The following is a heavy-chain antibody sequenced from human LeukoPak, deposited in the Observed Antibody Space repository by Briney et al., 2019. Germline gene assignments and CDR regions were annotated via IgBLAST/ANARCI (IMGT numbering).Heavy chain of an antibody. J-gene: IGHJ5*02. V-gene: IGHV3-30*02. D-gene: IGHD3-3*01. Sequence: TGGSLRLSCATSGFAFRSYGIHWVRQTPAKGLEWVAYIPYEGSKKYYADSVRGRFTISRDNSKNTAYLQMNSLRNDDTAMYYCAKDWSGNYNWFDPWGQGTLVTVSS. CDR2: IPYEGSKK. CDR1: GFAFRSYG. CDR3: AKDWSGNYNWFDP.